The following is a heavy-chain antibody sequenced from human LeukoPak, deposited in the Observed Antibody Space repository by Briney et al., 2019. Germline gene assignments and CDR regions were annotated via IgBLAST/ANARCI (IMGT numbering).Heavy chain of an antibody. D-gene: IGHD6-13*01. J-gene: IGHJ4*02. CDR3: AKAPYSSSWYNYDY. V-gene: IGHV3-23*01. CDR1: GFTFSINC. CDR2: ISGSGGST. Sequence: GGSLRLSCAASGFTFSINCMSWVRQAPGKGLEWVSAISGSGGSTYYADSVKGRFTISRDNSKNTLYLQMNSLRAEDTAVYYCAKAPYSSSWYNYDYWGQGTLVTVSS.